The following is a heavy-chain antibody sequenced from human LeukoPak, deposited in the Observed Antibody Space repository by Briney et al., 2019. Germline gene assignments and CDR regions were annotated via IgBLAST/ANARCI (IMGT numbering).Heavy chain of an antibody. V-gene: IGHV4-59*01. CDR2: IYSSGST. CDR1: GGSISSYY. D-gene: IGHD2/OR15-2a*01. J-gene: IGHJ5*02. CDR3: ALRRLTSAQIIEDNWFDP. Sequence: SETLSLTCTVSGGSISSYYWSWIRQPLGKGLEWIGHIYSSGSTNYNPSLKSRVTISLDTSKNQFSLRLTSVTAADTAVYYCALRRLTSAQIIEDNWFDPWGQGTLVTVSS.